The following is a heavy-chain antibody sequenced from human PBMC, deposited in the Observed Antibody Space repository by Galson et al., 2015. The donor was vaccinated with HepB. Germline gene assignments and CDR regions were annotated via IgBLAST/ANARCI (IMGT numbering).Heavy chain of an antibody. CDR1: GFTFSSYA. D-gene: IGHD5-18*01. CDR3: AKGGADTAMVLYYYYGMDV. Sequence: SLRLSCAASGFTFSSYAMSWVRQAPGKGLEWVSAISGSGGSTYYADSVKGRFTISRDNSKNTLYLQMNSLRAEDTAVYYCAKGGADTAMVLYYYYGMDVWGQGTTVTVSS. CDR2: ISGSGGST. J-gene: IGHJ6*02. V-gene: IGHV3-23*01.